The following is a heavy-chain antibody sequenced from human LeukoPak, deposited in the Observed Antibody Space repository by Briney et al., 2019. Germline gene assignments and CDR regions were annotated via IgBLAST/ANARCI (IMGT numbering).Heavy chain of an antibody. CDR2: INPNSGGT. V-gene: IGHV1-2*06. D-gene: IGHD6-19*01. J-gene: IGHJ4*02. CDR3: ARGIEASSGWYVIDY. Sequence: ASVKVSCKASGYTFTGYYMHWVRQAPGQGLEWMGRINPNSGGTNYAQKFQGRVIITRDTSATIAYMELSRLRSEDTAVYYCARGIEASSGWYVIDYWGQGTLVIVSS. CDR1: GYTFTGYY.